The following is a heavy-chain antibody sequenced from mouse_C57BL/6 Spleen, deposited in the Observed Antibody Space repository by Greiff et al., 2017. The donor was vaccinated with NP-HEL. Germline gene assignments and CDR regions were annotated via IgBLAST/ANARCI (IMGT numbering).Heavy chain of an antibody. Sequence: EVKLVESGEGLVKPGGSLKLSCAASGFTFSSYAMSWVRQTPEKRLEWVAYISSGGDYIYYAETVKGRSTITRDNARNTLYLQMSSLKSEDTAVYYCTREDYGSSPGYFDVWGTGTTVTVSS. V-gene: IGHV5-9-1*02. CDR2: ISSGGDYI. D-gene: IGHD1-1*01. CDR3: TREDYGSSPGYFDV. J-gene: IGHJ1*03. CDR1: GFTFSSYA.